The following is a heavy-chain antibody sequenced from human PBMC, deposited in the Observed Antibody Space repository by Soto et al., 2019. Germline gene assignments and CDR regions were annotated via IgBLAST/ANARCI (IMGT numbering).Heavy chain of an antibody. D-gene: IGHD3-3*01. CDR1: GFTFRNSA. V-gene: IGHV3-23*01. Sequence: EVQLLESGGGLVQPRVSLRLSCAASGFTFRNSAMNWVCQAPGKGLEWVSGLTGSGATTYYADSVKGRFTISRDNSKNTLFLQMNSLRADDTAVYYCARGTIFGVVAGFLDVWGKGTTVTVSS. CDR3: ARGTIFGVVAGFLDV. J-gene: IGHJ6*04. CDR2: LTGSGATT.